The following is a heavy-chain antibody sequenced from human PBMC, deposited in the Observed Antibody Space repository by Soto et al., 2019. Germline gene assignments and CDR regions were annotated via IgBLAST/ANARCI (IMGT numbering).Heavy chain of an antibody. J-gene: IGHJ4*02. CDR2: ISGSGGST. V-gene: IGHV3-23*01. CDR1: GFTFSSYA. D-gene: IGHD3-3*01. CDR3: AKDYDFWSGPLDYMDV. Sequence: GGSLRLSCAASGFTFSSYAMSWVRQAPGKGLEWVSAISGSGGSTYYADSVKGRFTISRDNSKNTLYLQMNSLRAEDTAVYYCAKDYDFWSGPLDYMDVWGQGTLVTVSS.